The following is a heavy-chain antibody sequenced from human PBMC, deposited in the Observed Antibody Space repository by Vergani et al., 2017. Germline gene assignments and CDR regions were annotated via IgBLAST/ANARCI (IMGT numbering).Heavy chain of an antibody. CDR2: IYTSGST. CDR3: ARVPDSSGYYLSTYYYYYGMDV. V-gene: IGHV4-61*02. Sequence: QVQLQESGPGLVKPSQTLSLTCTVSGGSISSGSYYWSWIRQPAGKGLEWIGRIYTSGSTNYNPSLKSRVTISVDTSKNQFSLKLSSVTAADTAVYYCARVPDSSGYYLSTYYYYYGMDVWGQGTTVTVSS. CDR1: GGSISSGSYY. J-gene: IGHJ6*02. D-gene: IGHD3-22*01.